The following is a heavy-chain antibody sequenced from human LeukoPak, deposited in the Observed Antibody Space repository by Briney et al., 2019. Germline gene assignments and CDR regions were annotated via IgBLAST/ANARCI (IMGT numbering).Heavy chain of an antibody. CDR3: ARGLKYSSSSNWFDP. CDR1: GGSTSSDY. J-gene: IGHJ5*02. CDR2: IYYSVST. V-gene: IGHV4-59*01. D-gene: IGHD6-6*01. Sequence: PSETLSLTCTVSGGSTSSDYWSWIRQPPGKGLEWIGYIYYSVSTNYNPSLKSRVTISVDTSKNQFSLKLSSVTAADTAVYYCARGLKYSSSSNWFDPWGQGTLVTVSS.